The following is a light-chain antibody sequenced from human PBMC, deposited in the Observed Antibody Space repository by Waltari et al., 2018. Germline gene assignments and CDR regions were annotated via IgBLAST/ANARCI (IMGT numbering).Light chain of an antibody. V-gene: IGLV2-8*01. Sequence: QSALTQPPSASGSPGQSVTISCTGTSSDVGGYNYVSWYQQHPGKAPKLMIYEVSKRPSGGPDRVSGSKSGNTASLTVSGLQAEDEADYYGSSYAGSNYVFGTGTKVTVL. CDR1: SSDVGGYNY. J-gene: IGLJ1*01. CDR3: SSYAGSNYV. CDR2: EVS.